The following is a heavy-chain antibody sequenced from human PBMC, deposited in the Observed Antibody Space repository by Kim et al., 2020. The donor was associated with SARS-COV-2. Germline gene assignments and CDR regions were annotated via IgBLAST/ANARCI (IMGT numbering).Heavy chain of an antibody. J-gene: IGHJ6*02. CDR2: IWYDGSNK. V-gene: IGHV3-33*08. CDR1: GFTFSSYG. Sequence: GGSLRLSCAASGFTFSSYGMHWVRQAPGKGLEWVAVIWYDGSNKYYADSVKGRFTISRDNSKNTLYLQMNSLRAEDTAVYYCARERLYTAMFYWGPDGMDVWGQGTTVTVSS. CDR3: ARERLYTAMFYWGPDGMDV. D-gene: IGHD5-18*01.